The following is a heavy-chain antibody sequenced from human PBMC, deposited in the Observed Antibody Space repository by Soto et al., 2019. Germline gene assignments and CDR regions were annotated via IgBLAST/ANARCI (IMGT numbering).Heavy chain of an antibody. D-gene: IGHD6-25*01. J-gene: IGHJ4*02. CDR2: IKEDGSDK. Sequence: EVQLVESGGDLVQPGGSLRLSCVASGFTFNTYWMSWVRQAPGKGLEWVANIKEDGSDKYYVDSVKGRFTISRDNAKNLLYLQMNSLGAGDTAMYYCARFTRGSSGDYWGQGILVTVSS. V-gene: IGHV3-7*01. CDR1: GFTFNTYW. CDR3: ARFTRGSSGDY.